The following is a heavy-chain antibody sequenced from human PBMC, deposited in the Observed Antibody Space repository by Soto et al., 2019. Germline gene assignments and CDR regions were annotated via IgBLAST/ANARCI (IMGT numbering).Heavy chain of an antibody. V-gene: IGHV3-49*03. CDR1: GFTFGDYA. CDR3: TRTMVRGVIPYYYYYYGRDV. J-gene: IGHJ6*02. Sequence: PGGSLRLSCTASGFTFGDYAMSWFRQAPGKGLEWVGFIRSKAYGGTTEYAASVKGRFTISRDDSKSIAYLQMNSLKTEDTAVYYCTRTMVRGVIPYYYYYYGRDVWGQGTTVTVSS. D-gene: IGHD3-10*01. CDR2: IRSKAYGGTT.